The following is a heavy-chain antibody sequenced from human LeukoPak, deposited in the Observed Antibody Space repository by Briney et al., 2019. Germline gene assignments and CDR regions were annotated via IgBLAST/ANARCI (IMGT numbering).Heavy chain of an antibody. CDR2: IYSGGST. Sequence: GGSLRLSCAASGFTVSSNYMSWVRQAPGKGLEWVSVIYSGGSTYYADSAKGRFTISRDNSKNTLYLQMSNLRGEDTAIYYCAKDPLTTAVAGPFDAWGQGTLVTVSS. D-gene: IGHD6-19*01. CDR1: GFTVSSNY. CDR3: AKDPLTTAVAGPFDA. J-gene: IGHJ4*02. V-gene: IGHV3-53*01.